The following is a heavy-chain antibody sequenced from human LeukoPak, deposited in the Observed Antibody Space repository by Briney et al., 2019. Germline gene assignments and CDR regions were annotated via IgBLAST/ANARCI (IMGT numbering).Heavy chain of an antibody. CDR3: ASPTVVTPGNFDY. Sequence: SETLSLTCAVSGGSISSGGYSWSWIRQPPGKGLEWIGYIYHSGSTYYNPSLKSRVTISVDRSKNQFSLKLSSVTAADTAVYYCASPTVVTPGNFDYWGQGTLVTVSS. CDR1: GGSISSGGYS. CDR2: IYHSGST. D-gene: IGHD4-23*01. J-gene: IGHJ4*02. V-gene: IGHV4-30-2*01.